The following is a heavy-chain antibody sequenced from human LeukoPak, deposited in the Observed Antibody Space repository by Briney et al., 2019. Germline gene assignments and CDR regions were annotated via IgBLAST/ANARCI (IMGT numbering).Heavy chain of an antibody. Sequence: PSETLSLTCTVSGGSISSGSYYWSWLRQPAGKGLEWIGRIYTSGSTNYNPSLKSRVTISVDTSKNQFSLKLSSVTAADTAVYYCARVGIAAAGPSRYYYYYMDGWGKGTTVTIS. D-gene: IGHD6-13*01. J-gene: IGHJ6*03. CDR2: IYTSGST. CDR3: ARVGIAAAGPSRYYYYYMDG. CDR1: GGSISSGSYY. V-gene: IGHV4-61*02.